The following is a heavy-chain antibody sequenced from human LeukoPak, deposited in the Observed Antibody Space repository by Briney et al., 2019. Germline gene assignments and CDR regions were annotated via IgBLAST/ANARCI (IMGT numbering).Heavy chain of an antibody. Sequence: SETLSLTCAVYGGSFSGYYWSWIRQPPGEGLEWIGEINHSGSTNYNPSLKSRVTISVDTSKNQFSLKLSSVTAADTAVYYCARGERWLQPKYFQHWGQGTLVTVSS. CDR3: ARGERWLQPKYFQH. CDR1: GGSFSGYY. V-gene: IGHV4-34*01. CDR2: INHSGST. J-gene: IGHJ1*01. D-gene: IGHD5-24*01.